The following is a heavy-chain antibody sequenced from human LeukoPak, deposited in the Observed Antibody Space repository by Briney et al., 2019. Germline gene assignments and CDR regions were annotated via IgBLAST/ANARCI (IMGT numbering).Heavy chain of an antibody. CDR3: ARGSGSGYDYDY. CDR2: ISSSSSYI. J-gene: IGHJ4*02. D-gene: IGHD5-12*01. V-gene: IGHV3-21*01. Sequence: GGSLRLSCAASGFTFSSYSMNWVRQAPGKGLEWVSSISSSSSYIYYADSVKGRFTISRDNAKNSLYLQMNSLRAEDTAVCYCARGSGSGYDYDYWGQGTLVTVSS. CDR1: GFTFSSYS.